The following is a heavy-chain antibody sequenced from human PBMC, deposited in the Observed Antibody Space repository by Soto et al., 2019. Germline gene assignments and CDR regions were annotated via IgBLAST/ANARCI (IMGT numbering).Heavy chain of an antibody. CDR2: IIPIFDTS. J-gene: IGHJ4*02. CDR3: AREPLSGDSGWYTYFDS. V-gene: IGHV1-69*06. CDR1: GGTFTSFA. Sequence: QVHMVQSGAEVKRPGSSVTVSCQASGGTFTSFAFSWVRQAPRQGLEWIGVIIPIFDTSTYAQSFQGRLTVTANKSANTVDMELNSLRSDDTAIYFCAREPLSGDSGWYTYFDSWGQGTLVTVSS. D-gene: IGHD6-19*01.